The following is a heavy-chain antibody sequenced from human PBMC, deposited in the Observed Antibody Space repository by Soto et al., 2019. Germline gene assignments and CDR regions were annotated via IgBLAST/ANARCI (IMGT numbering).Heavy chain of an antibody. Sequence: HPGGSLRLSCVTSEITFQRHAMSWVRHIPGEGLEWVSAISGPGDKTYYAESVKGRFTISRDDAKNSLYLQMNSLRAEDTAVYYCARRVAGGKHFDYWGRGTVVTVS. J-gene: IGHJ4*02. CDR3: ARRVAGGKHFDY. D-gene: IGHD2-15*01. CDR2: ISGPGDKT. V-gene: IGHV3-23*01. CDR1: EITFQRHA.